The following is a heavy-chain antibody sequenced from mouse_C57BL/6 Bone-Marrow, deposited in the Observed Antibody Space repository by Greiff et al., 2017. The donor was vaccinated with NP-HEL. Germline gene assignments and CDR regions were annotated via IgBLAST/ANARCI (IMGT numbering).Heavy chain of an antibody. CDR1: GFTFSSYG. CDR3: ARRSITTVVEDWYFDV. Sequence: EVKLMESGGDLVKPGGSLKLSCAASGFTFSSYGMSWVRQTPDKRLEWVATISSGGSYTYYPDSVKGRFTISRDNAKNTLYLQMSSLKSEDTAMYYCARRSITTVVEDWYFDVWGTGTTVTVSS. J-gene: IGHJ1*03. D-gene: IGHD1-1*01. V-gene: IGHV5-6*02. CDR2: ISSGGSYT.